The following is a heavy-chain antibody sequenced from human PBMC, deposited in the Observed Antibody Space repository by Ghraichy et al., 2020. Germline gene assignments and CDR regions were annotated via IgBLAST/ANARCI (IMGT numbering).Heavy chain of an antibody. CDR1: GGSFSGYY. V-gene: IGHV4-34*01. D-gene: IGHD3-10*01. CDR2: INHSGST. Sequence: SQTLSLTCAVYGGSFSGYYWSWIRQPPGKGLEWIGEINHSGSTNYNPSLKSRVTISVDTSKNQFSLKLSSVTAADTAVYYCARGMMVRGVIITNYYYYGMDVWGQGTTVTVSS. CDR3: ARGMMVRGVIITNYYYYGMDV. J-gene: IGHJ6*02.